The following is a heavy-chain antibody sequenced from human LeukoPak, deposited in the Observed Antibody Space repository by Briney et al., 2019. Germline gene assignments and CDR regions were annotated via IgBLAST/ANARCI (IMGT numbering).Heavy chain of an antibody. D-gene: IGHD2/OR15-2a*01. V-gene: IGHV3-23*01. CDR1: GGSFIGYY. Sequence: LSLTCAVYGGSFIGYYWSWVRQAPGKGLEWVSAISGSGGSTYYADSVKGRFTISRDNSKNTLYLQMNSLRAEDTAVYYCASQSAEVNRDYFDYWGQGTLVTVSS. J-gene: IGHJ4*02. CDR2: ISGSGGST. CDR3: ASQSAEVNRDYFDY.